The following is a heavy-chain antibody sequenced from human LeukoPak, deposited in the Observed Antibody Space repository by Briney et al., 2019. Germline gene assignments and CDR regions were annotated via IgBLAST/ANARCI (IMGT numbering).Heavy chain of an antibody. CDR1: GGSISSYY. J-gene: IGHJ6*04. CDR3: ARATDWGYYYGMDV. D-gene: IGHD3/OR15-3a*01. V-gene: IGHV4-59*01. Sequence: SETLSLTCTVSGGSISSYYWSWIRQPPGKGLEWIGCIYYSGSTNYNPSLKSRVTISVNTSKNQFSLKLSSVTAADTAVYYCARATDWGYYYGMDVWGKGTTVTVSS. CDR2: IYYSGST.